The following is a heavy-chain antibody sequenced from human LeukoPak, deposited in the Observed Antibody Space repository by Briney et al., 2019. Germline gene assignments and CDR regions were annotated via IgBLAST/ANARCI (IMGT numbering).Heavy chain of an antibody. V-gene: IGHV4-59*01. CDR3: ARLLVDSSSWYIGYFDL. Sequence: PSETLSLTCTVSGGSISSYYWSWIRQPPGKGLEWIGYFYYSGSTNYNPSLKSRVTISVDTSKNQFSLKLSSVTAADTAVYYCARLLVDSSSWYIGYFDLWGRGTLVAVSS. CDR2: FYYSGST. CDR1: GGSISSYY. J-gene: IGHJ2*01. D-gene: IGHD6-13*01.